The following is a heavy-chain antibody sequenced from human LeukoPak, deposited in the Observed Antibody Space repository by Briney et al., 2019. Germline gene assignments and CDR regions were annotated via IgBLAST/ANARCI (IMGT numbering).Heavy chain of an antibody. J-gene: IGHJ4*02. Sequence: SETLSLTCAVYGGSFSSYYWSWVRQPPGKGLEWTGEINNSGSTNYNPSLKSRVTISVDTSKNQFSLKLSCVTAADTAVYYCARAYYGAGSLLTFAYWGQGTLVTVSS. V-gene: IGHV4-34*01. CDR3: ARAYYGAGSLLTFAY. CDR2: INNSGST. D-gene: IGHD3-10*01. CDR1: GGSFSSYY.